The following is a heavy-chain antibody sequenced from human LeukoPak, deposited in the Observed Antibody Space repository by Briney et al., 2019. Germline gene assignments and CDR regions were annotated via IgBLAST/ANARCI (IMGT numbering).Heavy chain of an antibody. J-gene: IGHJ3*02. CDR2: IIPNSGTT. CDR3: ARSTFMVRGVIMAFDI. CDR1: GGTFSSYA. D-gene: IGHD3-10*01. Sequence: SVKVSCKASGGTFSSYAISWVRQAPGQGLEWMGGIIPNSGTTNYTQRFQGRVTIIADESTSTAYMELNSLISEDTAVYYCARSTFMVRGVIMAFDIWGQGTMVTVSS. V-gene: IGHV1-69*13.